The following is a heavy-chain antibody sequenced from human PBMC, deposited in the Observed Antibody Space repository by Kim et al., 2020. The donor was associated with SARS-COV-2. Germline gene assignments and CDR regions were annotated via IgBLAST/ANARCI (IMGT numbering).Heavy chain of an antibody. J-gene: IGHJ6*02. D-gene: IGHD6-19*01. CDR1: GFTFSDYY. Sequence: GGSLRLSCAASGFTFSDYYMSWIRQAPGKGLEWVSYISSSGSTIYYADSVKGRFTISRDNAKNSLYLQMNSLRAEDTAVYYCARAPYSSGWYQYYYYYYGMYVWGQGTTVTVSS. CDR3: ARAPYSSGWYQYYYYYYGMYV. V-gene: IGHV3-11*01. CDR2: ISSSGSTI.